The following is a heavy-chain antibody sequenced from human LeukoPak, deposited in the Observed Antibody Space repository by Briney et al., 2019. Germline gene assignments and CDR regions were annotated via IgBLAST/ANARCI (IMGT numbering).Heavy chain of an antibody. Sequence: PSEPLSLTCTVSGDFISTSSYYWGWIRQPLGKGLEWLGSIYYRGNTYYNPSLKSRVTISVNTSKNQFSLNLYSVTAADTAVFYCARSYYYDYRQIDYWGQGTLVTVSS. V-gene: IGHV4-39*01. CDR2: IYYRGNT. J-gene: IGHJ4*02. D-gene: IGHD3-22*01. CDR1: GDFISTSSYY. CDR3: ARSYYYDYRQIDY.